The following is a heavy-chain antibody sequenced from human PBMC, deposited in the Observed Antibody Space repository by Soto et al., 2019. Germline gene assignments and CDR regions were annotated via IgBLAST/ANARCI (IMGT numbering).Heavy chain of an antibody. CDR2: ISAYNGNT. D-gene: IGHD3-3*01. CDR1: GDTFTSYG. V-gene: IGHV1-18*01. CDR3: ARDHRNVLRFLEWLSNHDAFDI. J-gene: IGHJ3*02. Sequence: ASVKVSCKACGDTFTSYGISWVRQAPGQGLEWMGWISAYNGNTNYAQKLQGRVTMTTDTSTSTAYMELRSLRSDDTAVYYCARDHRNVLRFLEWLSNHDAFDIWGQGTMVTVSS.